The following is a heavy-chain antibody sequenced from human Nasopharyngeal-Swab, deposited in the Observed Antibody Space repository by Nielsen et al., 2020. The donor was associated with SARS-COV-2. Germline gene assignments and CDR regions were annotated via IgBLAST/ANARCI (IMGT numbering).Heavy chain of an antibody. D-gene: IGHD3-10*01. CDR2: IDPTSGGT. V-gene: IGHV1-2*02. CDR3: ARERGGSGTYSIDY. J-gene: IGHJ4*02. CDR1: GYTFTDNF. Sequence: ASVKVSCKPSGYTFTDNFIHWVRQAPGLGLEWMGWIDPTSGGTNYVQKFQGRVTMTRDTSTSTAYMELSRLTSDDAAVYYCARERGGSGTYSIDYWGPGTLVIVSS.